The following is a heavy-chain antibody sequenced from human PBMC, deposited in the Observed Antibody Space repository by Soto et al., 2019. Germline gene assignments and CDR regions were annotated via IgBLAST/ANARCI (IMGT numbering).Heavy chain of an antibody. CDR3: ATLPPRIVVVFTEMPT. D-gene: IGHD2-21*01. V-gene: IGHV4-34*01. J-gene: IGHJ5*02. CDR1: GGSFSGYY. Sequence: PSETLSLTCAVYGGSFSGYYWSWIRQPPGKGLEWIGEINHSGSTNYNPSLKSRVTISVDTSNNQFSLNLTSVTAADTAVYYCATLPPRIVVVFTEMPTWGQGIVVTVYS. CDR2: INHSGST.